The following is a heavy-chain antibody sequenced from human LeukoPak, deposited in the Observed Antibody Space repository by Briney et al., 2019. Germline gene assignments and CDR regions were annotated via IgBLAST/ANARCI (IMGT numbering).Heavy chain of an antibody. D-gene: IGHD2-2*01. CDR3: AKARDIVVVPAATVPDY. Sequence: PGGSLRLSCAASGFTFSSYGMHWVRQAPGKGLEWVAVILSDGSKEFYTDSVKGRFTISRDNFKNTLYLQMNSLRAEDTAVYYCAKARDIVVVPAATVPDYWGQGTLVTVSS. V-gene: IGHV3-30*12. CDR1: GFTFSSYG. J-gene: IGHJ4*02. CDR2: ILSDGSKE.